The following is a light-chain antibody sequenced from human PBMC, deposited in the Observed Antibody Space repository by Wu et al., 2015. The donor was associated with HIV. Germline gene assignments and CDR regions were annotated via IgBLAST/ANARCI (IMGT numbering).Light chain of an antibody. J-gene: IGKJ4*01. CDR3: QQRSNWRT. Sequence: DIVLTQSPATLSVSPGERATLSCRTSRTVGTHLAWYRQKPGRSPRLLIYDTSTRAATIPARFSGSGSGTAFTLTISTMESEDFADYYCQQRSNWRTFGGGTKVEIK. CDR1: RTVGTH. V-gene: IGKV3-11*01. CDR2: DTS.